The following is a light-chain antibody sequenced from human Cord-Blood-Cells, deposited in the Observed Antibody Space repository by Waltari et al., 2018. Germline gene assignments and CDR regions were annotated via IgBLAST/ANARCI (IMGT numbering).Light chain of an antibody. CDR3: QVWDSSTVV. J-gene: IGLJ2*01. Sequence: SYELTQPLSVSVALGQTARITCGGNNLGSKNEHWYQQKPGQAPLLVIYRDSNRPSGIPERFSGSNSGNTATLTISRAQAGDEADYYCQVWDSSTVVFGGGTKLTVL. CDR1: NLGSKN. V-gene: IGLV3-9*01. CDR2: RDS.